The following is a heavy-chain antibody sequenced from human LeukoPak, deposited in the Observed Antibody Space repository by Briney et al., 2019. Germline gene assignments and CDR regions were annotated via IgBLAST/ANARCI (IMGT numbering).Heavy chain of an antibody. CDR2: INPNSGGT. V-gene: IGHV1-2*06. CDR3: ASGMIVGHDAFDI. Sequence: ASVKVSCKASGHTFTGYYMHWVRQAPGQGLEWMGRINPNSGGTNYAQKFQGRVTMTRDTSISTAYMELSRLRSDDTAVYYCASGMIVGHDAFDIWGQGTMVTVSS. CDR1: GHTFTGYY. J-gene: IGHJ3*02. D-gene: IGHD3-22*01.